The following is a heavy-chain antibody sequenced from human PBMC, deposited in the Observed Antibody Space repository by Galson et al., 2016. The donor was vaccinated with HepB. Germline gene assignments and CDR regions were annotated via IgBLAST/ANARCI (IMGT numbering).Heavy chain of an antibody. Sequence: SLRLSCADSGFTWMSWVRQAPGKGLEWVANITQDGSEKYYVDSVKGRFTISKDIAKNSVFLQMNNLRAEDTAFYYCGSPGIDYWGQGTLVTVSS. V-gene: IGHV3-7*01. J-gene: IGHJ4*02. CDR1: GFTW. CDR3: GSPGIDY. D-gene: IGHD3-10*01. CDR2: ITQDGSEK.